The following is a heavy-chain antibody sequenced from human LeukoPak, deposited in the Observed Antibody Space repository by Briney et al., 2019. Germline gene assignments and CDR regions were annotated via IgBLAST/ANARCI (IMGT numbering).Heavy chain of an antibody. V-gene: IGHV3-30*02. Sequence: GGSLRLSCAASGFTFSSHGMHWVRQAPGKGLEWVAFIRYDGSSKYYADSVKGRFTISRDNSKNTLYLQMNSLRAEDTAVYYCAKQPPWGIVGATPPNWGQGTLVTVSS. D-gene: IGHD1-26*01. J-gene: IGHJ4*02. CDR2: IRYDGSSK. CDR1: GFTFSSHG. CDR3: AKQPPWGIVGATPPN.